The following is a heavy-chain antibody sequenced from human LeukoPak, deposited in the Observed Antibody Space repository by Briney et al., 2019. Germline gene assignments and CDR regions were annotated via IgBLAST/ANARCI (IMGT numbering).Heavy chain of an antibody. V-gene: IGHV3-30-3*01. CDR3: ARDAENYYVPGPYPGY. CDR1: GFTFSSYA. CDR2: ISYDGSNK. Sequence: GGSLRLSCAASGFTFSSYAMHWVRQAPGKGLEWVAVISYDGSNKYYADSVNGRFTISRDNSKNTLYLQMNSLRAEDTAVYYCARDAENYYVPGPYPGYGGQGALVTVSP. J-gene: IGHJ4*02. D-gene: IGHD3-10*02.